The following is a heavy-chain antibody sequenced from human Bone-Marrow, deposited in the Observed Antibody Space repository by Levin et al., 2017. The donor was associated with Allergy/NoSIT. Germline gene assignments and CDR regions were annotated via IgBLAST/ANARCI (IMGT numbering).Heavy chain of an antibody. D-gene: IGHD3-3*01. Sequence: SLTTVGVGVAWVRQPPGKALEWLAVIYWNEDKRYSPSLERRLTITKDTSKNQVVLSMTNMDPVDTGTYFCTHAHYDFGYAMDGWGQGTTVIGSS. CDR3: THAHYDFGYAMDG. V-gene: IGHV2-5*04. CDR2: IYWNEDK. J-gene: IGHJ6*02. CDR1: SLTTVGVG.